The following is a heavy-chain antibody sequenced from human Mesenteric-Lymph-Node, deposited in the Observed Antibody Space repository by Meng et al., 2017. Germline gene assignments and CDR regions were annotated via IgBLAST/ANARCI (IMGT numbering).Heavy chain of an antibody. CDR3: ARVNYDFWSGYTNYNWFDP. V-gene: IGHV3-21*01. Sequence: GESLKISCAASGFTFSSYSMNWVRQAPGKGLEWVSSISSSSSYIYYADSVKGRFTISRHNAKNSLYLQMNSLRAEDTAVYYCARVNYDFWSGYTNYNWFDPWGQGTLVTVSS. D-gene: IGHD3-3*01. CDR2: ISSSSSYI. J-gene: IGHJ5*02. CDR1: GFTFSSYS.